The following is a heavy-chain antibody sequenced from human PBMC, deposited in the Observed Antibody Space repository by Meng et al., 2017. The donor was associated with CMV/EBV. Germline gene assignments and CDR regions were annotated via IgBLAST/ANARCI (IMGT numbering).Heavy chain of an antibody. D-gene: IGHD2-2*01. J-gene: IGHJ4*02. V-gene: IGHV1-69*10. CDR1: GGTFSSYA. CDR2: IIPILGIA. CDR3: ARGPGVVVPAATDY. Sequence: SVKVSCKASGGTFSSYAISWVRQAPGQGLEWMGGIIPILGIANYAQKFQGRVTITADKSTSTAYMELSSLRSDDTAVYYCARGPGVVVPAATDYWGQGTLVTVSS.